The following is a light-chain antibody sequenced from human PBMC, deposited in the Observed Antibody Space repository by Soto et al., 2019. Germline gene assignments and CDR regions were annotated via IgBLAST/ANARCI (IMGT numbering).Light chain of an antibody. CDR2: GNS. V-gene: IGLV1-40*01. CDR3: QSYDSSLSGWV. Sequence: QSVLTQPPSVSGAPGQRVTISCTGSSSNIGAGYDVHWYQQLPGTAPKLLIYGNSNRPSGVPDLFSGSKSGTSASLAITGLQAEDEADYYSQSYDSSLSGWVFGGGTQLTVL. J-gene: IGLJ3*02. CDR1: SSNIGAGYD.